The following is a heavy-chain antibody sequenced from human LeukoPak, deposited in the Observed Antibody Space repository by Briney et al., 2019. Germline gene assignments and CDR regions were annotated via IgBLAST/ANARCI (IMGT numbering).Heavy chain of an antibody. Sequence: GGSLRLSCAASGFTFSRYSMNWVRQAPGKGVEWVSSITSSRSYIYYADSVKGRFTLSRDNAKNSLYLQMDSLRAEDTAVYFCGGTKWVPNLAVDYWGQGTLVTVSS. D-gene: IGHD1-26*01. CDR1: GFTFSRYS. V-gene: IGHV3-21*01. J-gene: IGHJ4*02. CDR2: ITSSRSYI. CDR3: GGTKWVPNLAVDY.